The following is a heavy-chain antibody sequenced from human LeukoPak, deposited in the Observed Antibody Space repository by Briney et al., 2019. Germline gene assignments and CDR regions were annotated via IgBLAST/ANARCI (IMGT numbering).Heavy chain of an antibody. CDR1: GYTFTSYG. CDR3: ARGGRYYYYYYMDV. J-gene: IGHJ6*03. D-gene: IGHD2-15*01. Sequence: ASVKVSCKASGYTFTSYGISWVRQAPGQGLEWMGWINTNTGNPTYAQGFTGRFVFSLDTSVSTAYLQISSLKAEDTAVYYCARGGRYYYYYYMDVWGKGTTVTVSS. V-gene: IGHV7-4-1*02. CDR2: INTNTGNP.